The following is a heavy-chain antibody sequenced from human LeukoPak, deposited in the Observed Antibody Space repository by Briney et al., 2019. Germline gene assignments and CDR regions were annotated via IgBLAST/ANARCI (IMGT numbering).Heavy chain of an antibody. CDR1: GGSISSYY. Sequence: PSETLSLTCTVSGGSISSYYWSWIRQPPGKGLEWIGYIYYGGSTNYNPSLKSRVTISVDTSKNQFSLKLSSVTAADTAVYYCARERGYSSGWYGSHYYYYYGMDVWGQGTTVTVSS. CDR3: ARERGYSSGWYGSHYYYYYGMDV. CDR2: IYYGGST. J-gene: IGHJ6*02. V-gene: IGHV4-59*12. D-gene: IGHD6-19*01.